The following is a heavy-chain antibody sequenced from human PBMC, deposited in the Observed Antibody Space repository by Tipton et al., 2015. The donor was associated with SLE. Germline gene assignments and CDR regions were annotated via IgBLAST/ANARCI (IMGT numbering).Heavy chain of an antibody. CDR2: IYSRGGT. CDR1: GVSISSGSYY. V-gene: IGHV4-61*09. J-gene: IGHJ4*02. Sequence: TLSLTCTVSGVSISSGSYYWTWIRQPAGKGLEWIGHIYSRGGTNYNPSLKSRVTVSVDMSKNQFSLRLSSVTAADTAVYYCATRMATPAGFDYWGQGTLVTVSS. CDR3: ATRMATPAGFDY. D-gene: IGHD5-24*01.